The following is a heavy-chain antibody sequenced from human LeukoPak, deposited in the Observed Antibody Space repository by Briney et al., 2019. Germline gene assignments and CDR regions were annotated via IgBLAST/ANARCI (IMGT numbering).Heavy chain of an antibody. Sequence: SETLSLTCAVYGGSFSGYYWRWIWIRQPPGKGLEWIGEINHSGSTNYKASLKSRVTISLDTSKNQFSLKLTSVTAADTAVYYCAGDRFTTATFRNNYYGMDVWGQGTTVTVSS. CDR2: INHSGST. V-gene: IGHV4-34*01. J-gene: IGHJ6*02. D-gene: IGHD2-15*01. CDR1: GGSFSGYY. CDR3: AGDRFTTATFRNNYYGMDV.